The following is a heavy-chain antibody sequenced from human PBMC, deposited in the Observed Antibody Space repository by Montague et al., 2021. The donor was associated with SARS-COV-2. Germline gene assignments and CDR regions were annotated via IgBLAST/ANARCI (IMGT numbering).Heavy chain of an antibody. V-gene: IGHV4-59*13. CDR1: GGSISGNY. D-gene: IGHD5-18*01. J-gene: IGHJ4*02. CDR3: ARQVGGYRHYSDS. CDR2: IYYSGST. Sequence: SETLSLTCTVSGGSISGNYWSWIRQPPGKGLEWIGYIYYSGSTNYNPSHKSRVTISVDTSKNQFSLKLTSVTAADTAVYYCARQVGGYRHYSDSWGRGTLVTVTS.